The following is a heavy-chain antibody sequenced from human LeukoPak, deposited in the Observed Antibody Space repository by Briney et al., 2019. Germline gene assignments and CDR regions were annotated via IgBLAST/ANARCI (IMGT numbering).Heavy chain of an antibody. J-gene: IGHJ4*02. CDR1: GYTFTGYY. V-gene: IGHV1-2*02. Sequence: ASVKVSCKASGYTFTGYYMHWVRQAPGQGLEWMGWINPNSGGTNYAQKFQGRVTMTRDTSIGTAYMELSRLRSDDTAVYYCARAGGRGPAALDYWGQGTLVTVSS. D-gene: IGHD2-2*01. CDR2: INPNSGGT. CDR3: ARAGGRGPAALDY.